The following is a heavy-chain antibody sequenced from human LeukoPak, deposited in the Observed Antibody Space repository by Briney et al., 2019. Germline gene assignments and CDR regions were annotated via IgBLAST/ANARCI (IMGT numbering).Heavy chain of an antibody. CDR1: RYTFTGYY. D-gene: IGHD3-9*01. Sequence: ASVKVSCKASRYTFTGYYMHWVRQAPGQGLEWMGWINPNSGVTGYAQNFQGRVTMTRDTSISTAYVELSRLRSDDTAVYCCARDEDYDILTGYSPSPFDYWGQGTLVTVSS. CDR2: INPNSGVT. V-gene: IGHV1-2*02. J-gene: IGHJ4*02. CDR3: ARDEDYDILTGYSPSPFDY.